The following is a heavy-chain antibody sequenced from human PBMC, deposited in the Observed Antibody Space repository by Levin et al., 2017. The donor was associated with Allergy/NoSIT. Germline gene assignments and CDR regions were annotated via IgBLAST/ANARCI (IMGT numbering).Heavy chain of an antibody. CDR3: ARKTGQGGGAVDY. V-gene: IGHV4-39*01. CDR2: IYYTGTT. Sequence: SCSVSGGSVSSKTFYWGWIRQPPGKGLECIANIYYTGTTYYNPSLKGRATISVDTSRNQFSLRLNSVTAADTAVYYCARKTGQGGGAVDYWGQGILVTVSS. CDR1: GGSVSSKTFY. D-gene: IGHD1-1*01. J-gene: IGHJ4*02.